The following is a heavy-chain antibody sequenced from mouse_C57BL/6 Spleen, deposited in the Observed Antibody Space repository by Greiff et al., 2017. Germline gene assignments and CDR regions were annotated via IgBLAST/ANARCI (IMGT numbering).Heavy chain of an antibody. J-gene: IGHJ4*01. CDR3: ARRGTTGSRGYAMDY. Sequence: QVQLQQSGAELARPGASVKLSCKASGYTFTSYGISWVKQRTGQGLEWIGEIYPRSGNTYYNEKFKGKATLTADKSSSTAYMELRSLTSEDSAVYFCARRGTTGSRGYAMDYWGQGTSVTVSS. V-gene: IGHV1-81*01. CDR2: IYPRSGNT. D-gene: IGHD1-1*01. CDR1: GYTFTSYG.